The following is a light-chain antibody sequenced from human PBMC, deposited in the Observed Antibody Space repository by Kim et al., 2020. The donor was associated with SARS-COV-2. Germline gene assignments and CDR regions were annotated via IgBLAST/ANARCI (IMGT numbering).Light chain of an antibody. V-gene: IGLV2-14*03. Sequence: GHSITISCTGTSSDVGGYNYVSWYQQHPGKAPKLMIYDVSNRPSGVSNRCSGSKSGNTASLTISGLQAEDEADYYCSSYTSSSTLVFGGGTQLTVL. CDR1: SSDVGGYNY. CDR3: SSYTSSSTLV. CDR2: DVS. J-gene: IGLJ3*02.